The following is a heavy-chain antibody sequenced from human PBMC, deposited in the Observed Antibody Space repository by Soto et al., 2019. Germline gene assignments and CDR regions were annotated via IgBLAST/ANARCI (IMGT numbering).Heavy chain of an antibody. D-gene: IGHD3-10*01. J-gene: IGHJ4*02. CDR1: GGSISSSSYY. V-gene: IGHV4-39*01. CDR3: ELHYYTPGSDY. Sequence: PSXTLSLTCTVSGGSISSSSYYWGWIRQPPGKGLEWIGSIYYSGSTYYNPSLKNRVAISIDTSKNQFSLKLSSVTAADTAVYYCELHYYTPGSDYWGQGTLVTVSS. CDR2: IYYSGST.